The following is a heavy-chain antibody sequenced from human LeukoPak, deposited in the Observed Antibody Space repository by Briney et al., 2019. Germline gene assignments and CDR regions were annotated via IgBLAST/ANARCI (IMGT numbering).Heavy chain of an antibody. CDR1: GGTFSSYA. J-gene: IGHJ4*02. CDR2: IIPILGIA. V-gene: IGHV1-69*04. D-gene: IGHD3-22*01. CDR3: ASYDSSGYYADY. Sequence: SVKVSCKASGGTFSSYAISWVRQAPGQGLEWMGRIIPILGIANYAQKFQGRVTITADKSASTAYMELSSLRSEDTAVYYYASYDSSGYYADYWGQGTLVTVSS.